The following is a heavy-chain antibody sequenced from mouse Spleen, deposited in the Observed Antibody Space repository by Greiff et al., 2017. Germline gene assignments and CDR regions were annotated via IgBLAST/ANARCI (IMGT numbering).Heavy chain of an antibody. CDR1: GFTFSSYA. V-gene: IGHV5-9-1*01. CDR3: ARRGYYGSSYWYFDV. Sequence: EVKLVESGGGLVKPGGSLKLSCAASGFTFSSYAMSWVRQTPEKRLEWVATISSGGSYTYYPDSVKGRFTISRDNAKNTLYLQMSSLRSEDTAMYYCARRGYYGSSYWYFDVWGAGTTVTVSS. D-gene: IGHD1-1*01. CDR2: ISSGGSYT. J-gene: IGHJ1*01.